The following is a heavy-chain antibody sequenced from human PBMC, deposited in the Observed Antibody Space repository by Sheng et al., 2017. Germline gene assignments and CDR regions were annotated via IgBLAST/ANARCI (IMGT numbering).Heavy chain of an antibody. CDR2: ISSSSYI. CDR3: ARDRQWLDIGYYYGMDV. D-gene: IGHD6-19*01. CDR1: GFTFSSYS. V-gene: IGHV3-21*01. Sequence: EVQLVESGGGLVKPGGSLRLSCAASGFTFSSYSMNWVRQAPGKGLEWVSSISSSSYIYYADSVKGRFTISRDNAKNSLYLQMNSLRAEDTAVYYCARDRQWLDIGYYYGMDVWGQGTTVTVSS. J-gene: IGHJ6*02.